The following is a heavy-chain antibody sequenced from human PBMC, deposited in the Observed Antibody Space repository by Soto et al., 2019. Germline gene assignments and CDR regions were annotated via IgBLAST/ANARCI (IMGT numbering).Heavy chain of an antibody. CDR2: ISGNGRNT. CDR1: GFTFSNYG. V-gene: IGHV3-64*02. Sequence: GGSLRLSCAASGFTFSNYGMHWVRQAPGKGLEFVSAISGNGRNTYYVDSVKGRFTISRDNSKNTLYLQMDSLRVEDMAVYYCAKDPPFRRVGEGYFEYWGQGTLVTVSS. D-gene: IGHD6-13*01. J-gene: IGHJ4*02. CDR3: AKDPPFRRVGEGYFEY.